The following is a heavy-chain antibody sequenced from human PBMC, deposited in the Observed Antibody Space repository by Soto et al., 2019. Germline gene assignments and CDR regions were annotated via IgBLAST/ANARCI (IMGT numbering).Heavy chain of an antibody. V-gene: IGHV3-23*01. CDR3: AKDLAYSSGWSD. D-gene: IGHD6-19*01. CDR1: GFTFSSYA. J-gene: IGHJ4*02. CDR2: ISGSGGST. Sequence: EVQLLESGGGLVQPGGSLRLSCAASGFTFSSYAMSWVRQAPGKGLEWVSAISGSGGSTYYADSVKGRFTISRDNSKNTLYLQMNSLRAEDTAVYYRAKDLAYSSGWSDWGQGTLVTVSS.